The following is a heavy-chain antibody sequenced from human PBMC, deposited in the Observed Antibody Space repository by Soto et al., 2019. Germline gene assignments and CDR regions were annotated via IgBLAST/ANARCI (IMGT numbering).Heavy chain of an antibody. D-gene: IGHD6-13*01. CDR3: ARGSSNWAYYFDF. CDR2: ITGSGATV. CDR1: GFTFSTYS. J-gene: IGHJ4*02. Sequence: GGSLRLSCAASGFTFSTYSLHWVRQAPGKGLEWVSYITGSGATVYYADSVRGRFTISGDNAKNSLYLQMNSLRDDDTAVYYCARGSSNWAYYFDFWGQGTLVTVSS. V-gene: IGHV3-48*02.